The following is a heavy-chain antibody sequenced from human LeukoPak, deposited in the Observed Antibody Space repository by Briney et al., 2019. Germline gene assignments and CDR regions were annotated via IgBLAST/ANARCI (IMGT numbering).Heavy chain of an antibody. CDR2: ISSSSSYI. Sequence: GGSLRLSCAASGFTFSNYNMNWVRQALGKGLEWVSSISSSSSYISYADSVKGRFTISRDNAKNSLYLQMNSLRAEDTAVYYCARDLGAAAEYFQHWGQGTLVTVSS. V-gene: IGHV3-21*01. CDR3: ARDLGAAAEYFQH. D-gene: IGHD6-13*01. J-gene: IGHJ1*01. CDR1: GFTFSNYN.